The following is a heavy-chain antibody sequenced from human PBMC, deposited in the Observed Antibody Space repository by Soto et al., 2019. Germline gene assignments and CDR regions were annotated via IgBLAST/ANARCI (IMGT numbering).Heavy chain of an antibody. CDR2: IXXDXSXX. CDR3: ARPFDTSGWYDY. J-gene: IGHJ4*02. CDR1: GYSLTSYW. V-gene: IGHV5-51*01. D-gene: IGHD6-19*01. Sequence: PGESLKISCKGSGYSLTSYWISWVRQMPGKGLXLMXXIXXDXSXXXYXXSFQGQVTISADKSISTAYLQWSSLKASDTAMYYCARPFDTSGWYDYWGQGTLVTV.